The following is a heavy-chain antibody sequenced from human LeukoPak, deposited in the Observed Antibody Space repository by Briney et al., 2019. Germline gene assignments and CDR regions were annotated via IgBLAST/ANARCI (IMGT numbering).Heavy chain of an antibody. Sequence: SETLSLTCTVSGGSISSYYRSWIRQPPGKGLEWIGYIHYSGSINYNPSLKSRVTISVDTSKNQFSLKLSSVTAADTAVYYCARMNYYFDYWGQGTLVTVSS. V-gene: IGHV4-59*08. D-gene: IGHD1-7*01. J-gene: IGHJ4*02. CDR2: IHYSGSI. CDR1: GGSISSYY. CDR3: ARMNYYFDY.